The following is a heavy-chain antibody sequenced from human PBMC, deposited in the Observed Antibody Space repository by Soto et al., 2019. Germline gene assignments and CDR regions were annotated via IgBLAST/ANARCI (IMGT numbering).Heavy chain of an antibody. CDR3: AKGHKNFDY. J-gene: IGHJ4*02. CDR2: ITAGGGST. V-gene: IGHV3-23*01. Sequence: GGSLRLSCAASGFTFSSYAMSWVRQAPGKGLEWVSAITAGGGSTYYADSVKGRFTISRDNSKNTLYLQMNSLRAEDTAVYYCAKGHKNFDYWGQGTQVTVSS. CDR1: GFTFSSYA.